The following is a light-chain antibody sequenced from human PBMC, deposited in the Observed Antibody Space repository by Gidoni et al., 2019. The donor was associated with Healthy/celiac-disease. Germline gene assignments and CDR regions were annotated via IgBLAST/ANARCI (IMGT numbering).Light chain of an antibody. CDR3: QQDNNWPPYT. CDR1: QSVNSN. J-gene: IGKJ2*01. V-gene: IGKV3-15*01. CDR2: GAS. Sequence: IMLPPSPATLPVSPGERATLACRASQSVNSNLAWYQQKPGQAPRLLIYGASTRATGSPARFSGSGSGTEFTLTISSLQSEDVAVYYCQQDNNWPPYTFGQGTKLEIK.